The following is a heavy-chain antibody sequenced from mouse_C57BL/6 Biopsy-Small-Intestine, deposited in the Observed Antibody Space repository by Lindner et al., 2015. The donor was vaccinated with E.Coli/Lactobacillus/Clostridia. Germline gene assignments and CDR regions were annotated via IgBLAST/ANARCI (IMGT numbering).Heavy chain of an antibody. V-gene: IGHV1-82*01. Sequence: VQLQESGPELVKPGASVKISCKASGYAFSRSWMNWVKQRPGKGLEWIGRINPGDGDIYYSGNFKGKATLTADKSSNTAYMQLSSLTSEDPAVYFCERGGSFSNYRYFDVWGAGTTVTVSS. D-gene: IGHD2-5*01. J-gene: IGHJ1*01. CDR3: ERGGSFSNYRYFDV. CDR1: GYAFSRSW. CDR2: INPGDGDI.